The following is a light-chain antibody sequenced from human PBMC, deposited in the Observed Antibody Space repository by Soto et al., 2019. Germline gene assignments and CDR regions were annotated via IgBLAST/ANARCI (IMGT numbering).Light chain of an antibody. CDR2: DVF. Sequence: DIQMTQSASSLPASVGDTVTISCQASQDISKYLNWFQQKPGKAPKLLIYDVFNVETGVPSRFSGRGSGTDSTLIISNLQPEDFATYYCQQYDQLPITFGGGTKVDIK. CDR3: QQYDQLPIT. CDR1: QDISKY. V-gene: IGKV1-33*01. J-gene: IGKJ4*01.